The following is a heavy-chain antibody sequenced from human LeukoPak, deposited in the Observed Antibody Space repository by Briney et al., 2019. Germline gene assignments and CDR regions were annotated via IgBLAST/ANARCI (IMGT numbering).Heavy chain of an antibody. Sequence: SETLSLTCTVSGGSVSSGSYYWSWIRQPPGKGLEWIGYIYYSGSTNYNPSLKSRVTISVDTSKNQFSLKLSSVTAADTAVYYCARAAIGPNFDYWGQGTLVTVSS. CDR1: GGSVSSGSYY. J-gene: IGHJ4*02. D-gene: IGHD3/OR15-3a*01. V-gene: IGHV4-61*01. CDR2: IYYSGST. CDR3: ARAAIGPNFDY.